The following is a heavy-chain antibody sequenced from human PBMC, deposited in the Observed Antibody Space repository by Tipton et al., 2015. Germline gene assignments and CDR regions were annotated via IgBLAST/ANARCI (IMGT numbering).Heavy chain of an antibody. CDR1: GYSISSGYY. D-gene: IGHD2-21*02. Sequence: TLSLTCDVSGYSISSGYYWAWIRQPPGKGLEWIGSLYFSGSTYYNPSLKSRVTISIDRFKNLFSLKLSSVTAADTAVYYCASPSLPHDRGDYYFQSWGQGSLVTVSS. CDR2: LYFSGST. V-gene: IGHV4-38-2*01. J-gene: IGHJ4*02. CDR3: ASPSLPHDRGDYYFQS.